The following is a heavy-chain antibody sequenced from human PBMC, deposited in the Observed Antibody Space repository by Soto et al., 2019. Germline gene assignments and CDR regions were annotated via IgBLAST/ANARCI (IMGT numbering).Heavy chain of an antibody. CDR3: ATSMAAPGNY. CDR2: VRQDGSQT. J-gene: IGHJ4*02. CDR1: GFTFSTYW. Sequence: EVQLVESGGGLVQPGGSLSLSCAASGFTFSTYWMSWVRQAPGKGLEWVGNVRQDGSQTYYVDSVKGRFTISRDNAKNSVHLQMNSLRAEDTAVYYCATSMAAPGNYWGQGTLVTVSS. V-gene: IGHV3-7*01. D-gene: IGHD6-6*01.